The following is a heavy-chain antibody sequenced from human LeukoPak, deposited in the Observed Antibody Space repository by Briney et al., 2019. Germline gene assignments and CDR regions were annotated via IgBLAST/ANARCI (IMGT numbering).Heavy chain of an antibody. CDR3: ARLYLDSSLFDF. CDR2: IRYDGSNK. D-gene: IGHD2-21*01. Sequence: GGSLRLSCAASGFTFSSYGMHWVRQAPGKGLEWVAFIRYDGSNKYYADSVKGRFTISRDNSKNTLYLQMNSLRVEDTALYYCARLYLDSSLFDFRGQGTLVTVSS. V-gene: IGHV3-30*02. J-gene: IGHJ4*02. CDR1: GFTFSSYG.